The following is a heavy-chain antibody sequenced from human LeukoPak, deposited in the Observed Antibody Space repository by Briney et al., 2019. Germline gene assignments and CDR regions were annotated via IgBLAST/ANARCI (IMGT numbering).Heavy chain of an antibody. CDR3: ARGGNIRWVTTSSWFDP. CDR1: GYTFTGYY. V-gene: IGHV1-2*02. CDR2: INPNSGGT. Sequence: ASVKVSCKASGYTFTGYYMHWVRQAPGQGLEWMGWINPNSGGTNYAQKFQGRVTMTRDTSISTAYMELSRLRSDDTAVYYCARGGNIRWVTTSSWFDPWGQGTLVTVSS. J-gene: IGHJ5*02. D-gene: IGHD4-17*01.